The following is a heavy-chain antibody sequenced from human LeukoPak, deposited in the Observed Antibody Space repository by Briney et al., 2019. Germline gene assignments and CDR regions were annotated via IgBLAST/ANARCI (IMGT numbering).Heavy chain of an antibody. D-gene: IGHD3-3*01. J-gene: IGHJ4*02. CDR3: ARVGGASRYYDFWSGYAFDY. Sequence: GGSLRLSCAASGFNFNEYDMNWIRQAPGKGLEGVSYMSDSGSTIYYADSVKGRFTISKDTAQKSLYLQMNRLRAEDTAVYYCARVGGASRYYDFWSGYAFDYWGQGTLVTVSS. CDR1: GFNFNEYD. CDR2: MSDSGSTI. V-gene: IGHV3-11*01.